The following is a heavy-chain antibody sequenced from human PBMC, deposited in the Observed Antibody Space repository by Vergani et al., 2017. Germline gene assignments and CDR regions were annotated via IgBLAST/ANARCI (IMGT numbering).Heavy chain of an antibody. CDR3: ASGKYYSDSTSHFRGRYFDV. CDR1: GDSIISRSYY. CDR2: IYNSGNG. J-gene: IGHJ2*01. D-gene: IGHD3-16*01. Sequence: QMQLQESGPGLVKASETLSLTCTVSGDSIISRSYYWGWIRQPPGKGREWIGRIYNSGNGDSSSSLKSRVTISADTSKNQFSLRLTYVTAADTAVYYCASGKYYSDSTSHFRGRYFDVWGRGTLVTVPS. V-gene: IGHV4-39*01.